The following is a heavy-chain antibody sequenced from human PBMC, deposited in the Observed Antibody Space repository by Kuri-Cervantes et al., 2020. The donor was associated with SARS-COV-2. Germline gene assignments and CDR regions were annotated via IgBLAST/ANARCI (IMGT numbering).Heavy chain of an antibody. V-gene: IGHV4-34*01. Sequence: ESLKISCAVYGGSFSGYYRSWIRQPPGKGLEWIGEINHSGSTNYNPSLKSRVTISVDTSKNQFSLKLSSVTAADTAVYYCARGQARYCSSTSCHYYYYGMDVWGQGTTVTVSS. CDR3: ARGQARYCSSTSCHYYYYGMDV. CDR1: GGSFSGYY. CDR2: INHSGST. J-gene: IGHJ6*02. D-gene: IGHD2-2*01.